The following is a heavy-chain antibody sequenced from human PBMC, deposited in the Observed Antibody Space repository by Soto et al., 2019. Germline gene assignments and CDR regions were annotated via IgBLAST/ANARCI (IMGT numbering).Heavy chain of an antibody. CDR1: GFNCGNYS. CDR3: AVMPSPRMITFGGVIVRPP. CDR2: ISSSSSYI. Sequence: PGGFLRLPCAAFGFNCGNYSMNWVRQAPGKGLEWVSSISSSSSYIYYADSVKGRFTISRDNAKNSLYLQMNSLRAEDTAVYYCAVMPSPRMITFGGVIVRPPWGQGTLVTVSS. J-gene: IGHJ5*02. D-gene: IGHD3-16*02. V-gene: IGHV3-21*01.